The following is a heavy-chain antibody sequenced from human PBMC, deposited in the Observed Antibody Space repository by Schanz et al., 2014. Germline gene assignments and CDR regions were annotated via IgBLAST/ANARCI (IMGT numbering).Heavy chain of an antibody. J-gene: IGHJ4*02. CDR2: IHYSGNT. V-gene: IGHV4-59*01. D-gene: IGHD6-19*01. Sequence: QVQLQESGPGLVKSSETLYLTCTVSFFSFLPSYWHWIRPPPGNGLEWIGYIHYSGNTNYNPSLKSRVTISLDTSKNQFSLKVNSVTAADTAAYYCAREYSSFDYWGQGTLVTVSS. CDR3: AREYSSFDY. CDR1: FFSFLPSY.